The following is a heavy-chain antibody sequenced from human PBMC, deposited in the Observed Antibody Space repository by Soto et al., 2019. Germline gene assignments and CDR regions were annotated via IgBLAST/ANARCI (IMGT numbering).Heavy chain of an antibody. V-gene: IGHV3-23*01. CDR1: GFTFSSYA. CDR3: AKQGAIFTDGFDY. CDR2: ISGSGGST. D-gene: IGHD3-9*01. J-gene: IGHJ4*02. Sequence: EVQLLESGGGLVQPGGSLRLSFAASGFTFSSYAMSWSRQAPGKGLEWFSAISGSGGSTYYADSVKGRFTISRDNSKNTLYLQMNSLRAEDTAVYYCAKQGAIFTDGFDYWGQGTLVTVSS.